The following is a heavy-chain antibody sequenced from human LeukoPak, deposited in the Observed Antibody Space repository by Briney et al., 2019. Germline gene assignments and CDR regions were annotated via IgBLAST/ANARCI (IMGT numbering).Heavy chain of an antibody. CDR2: IYYSGST. CDR3: ARSYYYDSSGYLFDAFDI. CDR1: GGSISSGGYY. V-gene: IGHV4-31*03. Sequence: SQTLSLTCTVSGGSISSGGYYWSWIRQHPGKGLEWIGYIYYSGSTNYNPSLKSRVTISVDTSKNQFSLKLSSVTAADTAVYYCARSYYYDSSGYLFDAFDIWGQGTMVTVSS. J-gene: IGHJ3*02. D-gene: IGHD3-22*01.